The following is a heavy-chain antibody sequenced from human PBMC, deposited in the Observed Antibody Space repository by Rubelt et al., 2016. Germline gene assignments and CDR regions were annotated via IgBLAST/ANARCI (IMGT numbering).Heavy chain of an antibody. J-gene: IGHJ4*02. CDR1: GYTFTSYA. Sequence: QVQLVQSGAEVKKPGASVKVSCKASGYTFTSYAMHWVRQAPGQRLEWVGWINAGNGNTKYSQKFQGRVTITRDTSASTAYLELRSLRSDDTAVYYCAGDVRESSNWYEEGNDYWGPGAQVTVSS. V-gene: IGHV1-3*01. CDR2: INAGNGNT. D-gene: IGHD1-1*01. CDR3: AGDVRESSNWYEEGNDY.